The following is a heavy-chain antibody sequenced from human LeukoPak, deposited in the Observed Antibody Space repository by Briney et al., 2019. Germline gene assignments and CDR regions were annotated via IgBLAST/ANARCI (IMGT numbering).Heavy chain of an antibody. CDR3: QGVPLGYSSGWTSDYSYMDV. CDR1: GGSLTTSW. D-gene: IGHD6-19*01. Sequence: SETLSHTCAVYGGSLTTSWWSWIRQAPREGLEWVGEINYRGSTNYNPSLKSRVTISLDTPNSQFSLSLSFLTAADTAMYYCQGVPLGYSSGWTSDYSYMDVWGKGTPVTVS. CDR2: INYRGST. V-gene: IGHV4-34*01. J-gene: IGHJ6*03.